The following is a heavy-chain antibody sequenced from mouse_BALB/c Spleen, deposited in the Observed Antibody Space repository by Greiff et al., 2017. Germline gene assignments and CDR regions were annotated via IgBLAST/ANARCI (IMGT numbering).Heavy chain of an antibody. CDR3: ARRGGHYFDY. V-gene: IGHV1S81*02. CDR1: GYTFTSYW. CDR2: INPSNGRT. J-gene: IGHJ2*01. Sequence: VQLQQPGAELVKPGASVKLSCKASGYTFTSYWMHWVKQRPGQGLEWIGEINPSNGRTNYNEKFKSKATLTVDKSSSTAYMQLSSLTSEDSAVYYCARRGGHYFDYWGQGTTLTVSS.